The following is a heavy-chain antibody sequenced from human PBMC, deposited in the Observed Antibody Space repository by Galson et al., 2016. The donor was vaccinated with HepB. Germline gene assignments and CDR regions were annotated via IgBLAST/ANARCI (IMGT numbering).Heavy chain of an antibody. V-gene: IGHV4-31*03. CDR2: IHHSGTT. Sequence: TLSLTCTVSGGSISSGGYYWSWIRQHPGKGLEWIGNIHHSGTTYYNPSPKSRATISVDTSKNQFSLNLSSVTAADTAVYYCASVSGTAFDIWGHGTMVTVSS. J-gene: IGHJ3*02. CDR1: GGSISSGGYY. CDR3: ASVSGTAFDI. D-gene: IGHD1-1*01.